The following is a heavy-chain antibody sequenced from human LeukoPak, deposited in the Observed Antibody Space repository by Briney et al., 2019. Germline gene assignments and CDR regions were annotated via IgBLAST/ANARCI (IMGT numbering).Heavy chain of an antibody. D-gene: IGHD2-2*01. CDR1: GFTFSSYS. V-gene: IGHV3-21*01. CDR2: ISSSSSYI. CDR3: ARDGGPIVPAAPSFDY. Sequence: GGSLRLSCAASGFTFSSYSMNWVRQAPGKGLEWVSSISSSSSYIYYADSVKGRFTISRDNAKNSLYLQMNSLRAEDTAVYCCARDGGPIVPAAPSFDYWGQGTLVTVSS. J-gene: IGHJ4*02.